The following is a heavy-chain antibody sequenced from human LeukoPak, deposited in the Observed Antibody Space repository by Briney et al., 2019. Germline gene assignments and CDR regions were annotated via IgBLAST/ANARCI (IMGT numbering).Heavy chain of an antibody. Sequence: QPGGSLRLSCSASGFTFSASAMHWVRQAPGKGPEYVSAISGNGGSTYYADSMKGRFTISRDNSKNTLYLQMSSLRAEDTAVYHCVRDAWGYDYWGQGTLVTVSS. CDR1: GFTFSASA. D-gene: IGHD3-16*01. CDR3: VRDAWGYDY. J-gene: IGHJ4*02. V-gene: IGHV3-64D*09. CDR2: ISGNGGST.